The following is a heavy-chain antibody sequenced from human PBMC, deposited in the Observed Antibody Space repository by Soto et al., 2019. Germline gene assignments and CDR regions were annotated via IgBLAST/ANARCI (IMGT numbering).Heavy chain of an antibody. J-gene: IGHJ6*02. CDR2: INPNSGGT. D-gene: IGHD6-19*01. CDR1: GYTFTDYY. V-gene: IGHV1-2*02. Sequence: QVQLVQSGAEVKKPGASVKVSCKASGYTFTDYYMHWVRQAPGQGLEWMGWINPNSGGTNYAQKFPGKGHITRDTSISHAYLELNRLRSDDTAVYYCARDQSPSRGWPGMDVWGPGTTVTVSS. CDR3: ARDQSPSRGWPGMDV.